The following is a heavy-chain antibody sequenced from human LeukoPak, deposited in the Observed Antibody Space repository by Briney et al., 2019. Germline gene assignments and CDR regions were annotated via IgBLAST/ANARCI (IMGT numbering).Heavy chain of an antibody. CDR1: GLTFSSSW. CDR2: IKQDGSEK. CDR3: ARDNPPDY. J-gene: IGHJ4*02. Sequence: PGGSLRLSCAVSGLTFSSSWMSWVRQAPGKGLEWVANIKQDGSEKSYVESVRGRFTISRDNAKNSLYLQLNSLRAEDTALYYCARDNPPDYWGQGTLVTVSS. V-gene: IGHV3-7*03.